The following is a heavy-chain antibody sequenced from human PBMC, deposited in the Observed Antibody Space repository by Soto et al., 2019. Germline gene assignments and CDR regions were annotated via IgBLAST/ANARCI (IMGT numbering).Heavy chain of an antibody. J-gene: IGHJ5*02. CDR2: MNPNSGNT. V-gene: IGHV1-8*01. CDR1: GYTFTSYD. Sequence: ASVKVSCKASGYTFTSYDINWVRQATGQGLEWMGWMNPNSGNTGYAQKFQGRVTMTRNTPISTAYMELSSLRSEDTAVYYCARGRLAAAGTWLDPSGQGTLVTVYS. D-gene: IGHD6-13*01. CDR3: ARGRLAAAGTWLDP.